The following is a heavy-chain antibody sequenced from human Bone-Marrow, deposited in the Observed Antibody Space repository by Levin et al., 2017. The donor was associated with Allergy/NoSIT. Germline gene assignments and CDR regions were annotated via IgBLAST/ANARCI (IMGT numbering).Heavy chain of an antibody. CDR2: INHSGST. V-gene: IGHV4-39*07. CDR1: GGSISSSTYY. Sequence: PSETLSLTCTVSGGSISSSTYYWGWIRQPPGKGLEWIGSINHSGSTYYNPSLKSRVTISVDTSKNQFSLKLSSVTAADTAVYYCARAGRYDYWGQGTLVTVSS. J-gene: IGHJ4*02. D-gene: IGHD3-9*01. CDR3: ARAGRYDY.